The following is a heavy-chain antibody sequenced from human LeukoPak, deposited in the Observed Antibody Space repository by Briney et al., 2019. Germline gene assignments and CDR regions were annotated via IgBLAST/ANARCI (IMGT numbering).Heavy chain of an antibody. CDR3: ARGRGYSYGLKY. CDR1: GGSFSGYY. CDR2: INHSGST. Sequence: PSETLSLTYAVYGGSFSGYYWSWIRQPPGKGLEWIGEINHSGSTNYNPSLKSRVTISVDTSKNQFSLKLSSVTAADTAVYYCARGRGYSYGLKYWGQGTLVTVSS. V-gene: IGHV4-34*01. D-gene: IGHD5-18*01. J-gene: IGHJ4*02.